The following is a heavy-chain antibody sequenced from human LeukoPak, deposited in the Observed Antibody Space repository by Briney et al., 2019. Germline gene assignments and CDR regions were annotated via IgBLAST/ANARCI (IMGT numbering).Heavy chain of an antibody. Sequence: RPGGSLRLSCTASGFSFSDAWMTWVRQAPGKGLEWVGRIKPRATGGTTEYAAPVKGRFTISRDDSKNTVYLQMNSLESEDTAVYYCTTPPDWGQGTLVTVSS. V-gene: IGHV3-15*01. J-gene: IGHJ4*02. CDR1: GFSFSDAW. CDR3: TTPPD. CDR2: IKPRATGGTT.